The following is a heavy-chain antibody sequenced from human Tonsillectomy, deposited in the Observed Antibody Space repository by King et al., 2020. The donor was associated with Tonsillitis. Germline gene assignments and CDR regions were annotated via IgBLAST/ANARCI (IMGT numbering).Heavy chain of an antibody. CDR3: AREPPLDDSSGYHVFDI. Sequence: QLVQSGAEVKKRGSSVKVSCKASGGTFSRFAISWVRQAPGQGLEWMGGIIPIVGTANYAQKFQGRVTITADESTSTAYMELTSLRSDDTAVYYCAREPPLDDSSGYHVFDIWGQGTKVTVSS. CDR1: GGTFSRFA. V-gene: IGHV1-69*12. CDR2: IIPIVGTA. D-gene: IGHD3-22*01. J-gene: IGHJ3*02.